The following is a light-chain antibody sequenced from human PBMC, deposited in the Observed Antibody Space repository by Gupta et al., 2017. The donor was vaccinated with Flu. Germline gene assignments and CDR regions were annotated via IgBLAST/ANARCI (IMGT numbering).Light chain of an antibody. J-gene: IGLJ1*01. CDR2: SNN. Sequence: QSVLTQPPSASGTPGQRATISCSGSSSNIGSNTVNWYQQLPGTAPKLLIYSNNQRPSGGPDRCSGSKSGTSASVAISGLRTEVEADYYCAAWDDSLNGVYVFGSGTKVTVL. CDR3: AAWDDSLNGVYV. CDR1: SSNIGSNT. V-gene: IGLV1-44*01.